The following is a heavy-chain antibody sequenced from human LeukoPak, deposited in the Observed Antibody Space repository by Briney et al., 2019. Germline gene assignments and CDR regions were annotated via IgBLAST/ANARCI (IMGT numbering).Heavy chain of an antibody. CDR2: IYNSGST. J-gene: IGHJ6*02. V-gene: IGHV3-66*01. CDR1: GFTVGYNY. CDR3: AKDRKYLYYGMEV. D-gene: IGHD3-10*01. Sequence: PGGSLRLSCAASGFTVGYNYMTWVRQAPGKGLEWVAAIYNSGSTYYADSVKGRFTISRDNSKNTMYLQMNSLKGEDTAVYYCAKDRKYLYYGMEVWGQGTTVTVSS.